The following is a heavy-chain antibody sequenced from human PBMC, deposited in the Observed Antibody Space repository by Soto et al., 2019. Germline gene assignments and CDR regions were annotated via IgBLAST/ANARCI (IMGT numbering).Heavy chain of an antibody. J-gene: IGHJ4*02. D-gene: IGHD5-18*01. V-gene: IGHV1-8*01. CDR2: MNPNSGNT. CDR3: ARGGSSYGYIPVPFDY. CDR1: GYTFTSYD. Sequence: ASVKVSCKASGYTFTSYDINWVRQATGQGLEWMGWMNPNSGNTGYAQKFQGRVTMTRNTSISTAYMELSSLRSEDTAVYYCARGGSSYGYIPVPFDYWGQGTLVTAPQ.